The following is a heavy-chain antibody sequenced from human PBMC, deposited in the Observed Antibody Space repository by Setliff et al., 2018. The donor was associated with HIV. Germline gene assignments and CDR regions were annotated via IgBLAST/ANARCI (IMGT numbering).Heavy chain of an antibody. Sequence: ASVKVSCKASGYTFTAYGITWVRQAPGQGLEWMGWMSAYSGDTKYAQKIQGRVNMTRDTSTDTAYVELRSLGFDDTALYYCVRGYYYDKAGYGTFDIWGQGTVVTVSS. D-gene: IGHD3-22*01. J-gene: IGHJ3*02. CDR2: MSAYSGDT. CDR3: VRGYYYDKAGYGTFDI. CDR1: GYTFTAYG. V-gene: IGHV1-18*04.